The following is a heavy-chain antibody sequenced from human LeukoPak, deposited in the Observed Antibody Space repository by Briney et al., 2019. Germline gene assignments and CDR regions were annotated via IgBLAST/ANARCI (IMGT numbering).Heavy chain of an antibody. Sequence: ETLSLTXAXYGGSFSGYYWSWIRQPPGKGLEWIGEINHSGSTNYNPSLKSRVTISVDTSKSQFSLKLSSVTAADTAVYYCARLRGYSYGYFDYWGQETLVTVSS. J-gene: IGHJ4*02. CDR1: GGSFSGYY. V-gene: IGHV4-34*01. CDR2: INHSGST. CDR3: ARLRGYSYGYFDY. D-gene: IGHD5-18*01.